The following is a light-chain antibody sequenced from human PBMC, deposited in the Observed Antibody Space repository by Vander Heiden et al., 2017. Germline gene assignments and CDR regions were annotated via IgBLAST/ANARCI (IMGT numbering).Light chain of an antibody. Sequence: IRLTQSPSSLAASVGDRVTLSCRASQTISSHLNWYQQKAGKAPKVLIYDASNLQSGVPSRFSGSGSGTDFTLTISSLQPEDFATYYCQQSYSTPRTFGPGTKVEIK. CDR3: QQSYSTPRT. J-gene: IGKJ1*01. V-gene: IGKV1-39*01. CDR1: QTISSH. CDR2: DAS.